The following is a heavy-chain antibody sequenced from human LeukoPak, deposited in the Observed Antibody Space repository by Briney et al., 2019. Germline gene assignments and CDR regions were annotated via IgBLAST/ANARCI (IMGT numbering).Heavy chain of an antibody. Sequence: ASVKVSCKASGYTFTSYYMHWVRQAPGQGLEWMGIINPSGGSTSYAQKLQGRVTMTRDMSTSTVYMELSSLRSEDTAVYYCARALDIVVVVAALTTGSAFDIWGQGTMVTVSS. CDR3: ARALDIVVVVAALTTGSAFDI. V-gene: IGHV1-46*01. D-gene: IGHD2-15*01. CDR1: GYTFTSYY. J-gene: IGHJ3*02. CDR2: INPSGGST.